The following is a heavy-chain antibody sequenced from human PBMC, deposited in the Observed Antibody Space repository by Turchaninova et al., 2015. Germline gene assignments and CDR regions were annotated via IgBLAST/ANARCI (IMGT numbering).Heavy chain of an antibody. V-gene: IGHV4-38-2*01. CDR2: SYDTGRP. CDR1: GYSISLGYY. CDR3: AMLAGDLDLSDDSEI. J-gene: IGHJ3*02. D-gene: IGHD2-15*01. Sequence: QVQLQESGHGLVNPSAPWSLPCPFSGYSISLGYYWGWIRPPPGKGLEWLGSSYDTGRPYYSPSLKSRVSISLDAPKNQFSLKLTSVTAADTTVYYCAMLAGDLDLSDDSEIWGQGTMVTVSS.